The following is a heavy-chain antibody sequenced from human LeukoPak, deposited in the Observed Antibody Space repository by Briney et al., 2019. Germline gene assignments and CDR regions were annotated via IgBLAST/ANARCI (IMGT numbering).Heavy chain of an antibody. CDR2: ISSSGSTI. V-gene: IGHV3-48*03. Sequence: GGSLRPSCAASGFTFSSYEMNWVRQAPGKGLEGVSYISSSGSTIYYADSVKGRFTISRDNAKNSLYLQMNSLRAEDTAVYYCARDSITMVRGVIKTSYYYYYMDVWGKGTTATVSS. CDR3: ARDSITMVRGVIKTSYYYYYMDV. D-gene: IGHD3-10*01. J-gene: IGHJ6*03. CDR1: GFTFSSYE.